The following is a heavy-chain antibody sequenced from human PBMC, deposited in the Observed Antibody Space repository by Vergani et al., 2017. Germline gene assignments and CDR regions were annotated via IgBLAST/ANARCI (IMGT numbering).Heavy chain of an antibody. D-gene: IGHD2-15*01. CDR2: ISYDGSSK. Sequence: QVQQVESGGGVVHPGRSLRLSCAASGFTFSNFGMHWVRQAPGKGLEWVAVISYDGSSKYYADSVKGRFTISRDNSKNTLFLQMNRLRTEDTAVYYCAKDIRSGFCSGGSCSEFDYWGQGTLVTVSS. CDR3: AKDIRSGFCSGGSCSEFDY. V-gene: IGHV3-30*18. CDR1: GFTFSNFG. J-gene: IGHJ4*02.